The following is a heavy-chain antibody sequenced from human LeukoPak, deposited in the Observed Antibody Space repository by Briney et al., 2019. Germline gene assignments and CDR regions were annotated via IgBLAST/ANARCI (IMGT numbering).Heavy chain of an antibody. V-gene: IGHV3-74*01. J-gene: IGHJ5*01. CDR2: INSDGSST. Sequence: GGSPRLSCAASGFTFSSYWMNWVRQAPGKGLVWVSRINSDGSSTSYADSVKGRFTISRNNAKNTLYLQMNSLRAEDTAVYYCARDIIPYCGGDCYDNWFDSWGQGTLVTVSS. CDR3: ARDIIPYCGGDCYDNWFDS. D-gene: IGHD2-21*02. CDR1: GFTFSSYW.